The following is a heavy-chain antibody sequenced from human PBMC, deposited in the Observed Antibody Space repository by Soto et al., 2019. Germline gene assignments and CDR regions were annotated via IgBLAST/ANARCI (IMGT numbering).Heavy chain of an antibody. V-gene: IGHV4-59*01. CDR3: ARFKDRMVRLFDY. Sequence: SETLSLTCTVSGGSISSYYWSWIRQPPGKGLEWIGYIYYSGSTNYNPSLKSRVTISVDTSKNQFSLKLSSVTAADTAVYYCARFKDRMVRLFDYWGQGTLVTVSS. D-gene: IGHD3-10*01. J-gene: IGHJ4*02. CDR2: IYYSGST. CDR1: GGSISSYY.